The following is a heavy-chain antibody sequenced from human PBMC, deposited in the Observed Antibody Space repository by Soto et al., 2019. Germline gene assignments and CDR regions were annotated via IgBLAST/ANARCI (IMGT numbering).Heavy chain of an antibody. CDR3: ARVLVSSWFSAFDY. V-gene: IGHV4-39*07. Sequence: SETLSLTCTVSGGSISSSSYYWGWIRQPPGKGLEWIGSIYYSGSTYYNPSLKSRVTISVDTSKNQFSLKLSSVTAADTAVYYCARVLVSSWFSAFDYWGQGTLVTVSS. CDR1: GGSISSSSYY. D-gene: IGHD6-13*01. CDR2: IYYSGST. J-gene: IGHJ4*02.